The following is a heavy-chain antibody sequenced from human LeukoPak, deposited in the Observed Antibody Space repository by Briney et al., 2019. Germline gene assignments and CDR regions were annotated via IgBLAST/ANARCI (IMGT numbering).Heavy chain of an antibody. CDR2: IIPILGIA. CDR1: GGTFSSYA. CDR3: ARGEIQLWSLLGDY. J-gene: IGHJ4*02. V-gene: IGHV1-69*04. D-gene: IGHD5-18*01. Sequence: ASVKVSCKASGGTFSSYAISWVRQAPGQGLEWMGRIIPILGIANYAQKFQGRVTITADKSTSTAYMELSSLRSEDTAVYYCARGEIQLWSLLGDYWGQGTLVTVSS.